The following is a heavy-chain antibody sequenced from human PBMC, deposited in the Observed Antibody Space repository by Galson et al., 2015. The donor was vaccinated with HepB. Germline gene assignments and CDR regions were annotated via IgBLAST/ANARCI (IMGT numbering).Heavy chain of an antibody. CDR1: GGSISSSNW. J-gene: IGHJ4*02. V-gene: IGHV4-4*02. D-gene: IGHD3-10*01. CDR2: IYHSGST. Sequence: ETLSLTCAVSGGSISSSNWWSWVRQPPGKGLEWIGEIYHSGSTNYNPSLKSRVTISVDKSKNQFSLKLSSVTAADTAVYYCARRHGFREGFDYWGQGTLVTVSS. CDR3: ARRHGFREGFDY.